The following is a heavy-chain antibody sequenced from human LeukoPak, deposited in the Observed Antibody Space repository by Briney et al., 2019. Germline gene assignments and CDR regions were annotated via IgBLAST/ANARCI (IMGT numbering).Heavy chain of an antibody. V-gene: IGHV3-21*01. CDR3: AKERPHGMDV. CDR1: GSTFSSYN. Sequence: GGSLRLSCTASGSTFSSYNMNWVRQAPGKGLEWVSTITSTSTYIAYADSVKGRFTISRDNADNSVYLQMNSLRADDTAVYYCAKERPHGMDVWGQGTSVTVSS. CDR2: ITSTSTYI. D-gene: IGHD6-6*01. J-gene: IGHJ6*02.